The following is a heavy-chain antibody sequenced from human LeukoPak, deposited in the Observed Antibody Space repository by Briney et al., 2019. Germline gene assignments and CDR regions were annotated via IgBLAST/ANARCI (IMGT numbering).Heavy chain of an antibody. CDR2: IYYSGST. CDR3: ARMGPPLRGVRYYYYMDV. CDR1: GGSISSYY. Sequence: SETLSLTCNVSGGSISSYYWSWIRQPPGEGLEWIGYIYYSGSTNYNPSLKSRVTISVDTSKNQFSLKLTSVTAADTAVYYCARMGPPLRGVRYYYYMDVWGKGTTVTVSS. V-gene: IGHV4-59*01. J-gene: IGHJ6*03. D-gene: IGHD3-10*01.